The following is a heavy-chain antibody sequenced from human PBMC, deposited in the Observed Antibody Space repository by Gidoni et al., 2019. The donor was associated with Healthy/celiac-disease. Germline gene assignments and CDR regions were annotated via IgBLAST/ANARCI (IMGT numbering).Heavy chain of an antibody. CDR1: GYTFTGYY. D-gene: IGHD6-19*01. V-gene: IGHV1-2*02. CDR2: INQNSGGT. J-gene: IGHJ4*02. CDR3: AREVSSGWYSAGGPFDY. Sequence: QVQLVQSGPEVKKPGASVTVSCKASGYTFTGYYMHWVRQAPGQGLGWMGWINQNSGGTNYTQKFQSRVTMTRDTSISTAYMELSRLRSDDTAVYYCAREVSSGWYSAGGPFDYWGQGTLVTVSS.